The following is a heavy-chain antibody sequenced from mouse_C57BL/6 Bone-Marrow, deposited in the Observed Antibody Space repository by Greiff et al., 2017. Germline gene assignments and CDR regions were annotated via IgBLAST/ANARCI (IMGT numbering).Heavy chain of an antibody. V-gene: IGHV3-8*01. J-gene: IGHJ1*03. Sequence: EVMLVESGPGLAKPSQTLSLTCSVTGYSITSDYWIWIRKFPGNKLEYMGYISYSGSTYYNPSLKSRISITRDTSKNQYYLQLNSVTTEDTATYYCARWGDVGYFDVWGTGTTVTVSS. CDR1: GYSITSDY. CDR3: ARWGDVGYFDV. D-gene: IGHD3-3*01. CDR2: ISYSGST.